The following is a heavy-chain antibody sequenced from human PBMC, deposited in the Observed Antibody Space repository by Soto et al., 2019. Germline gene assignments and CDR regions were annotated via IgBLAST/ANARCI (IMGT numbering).Heavy chain of an antibody. CDR2: ISGSGGST. CDR3: ARVRHLGELSCDY. J-gene: IGHJ4*02. CDR1: GFSFSSYA. Sequence: GGSLRLSCAASGFSFSSYAMSWVRQAPGKGLEWVSTISGSGGSTYYADSVKGRFTISRDNSKNTLYLQMNSLRAEDTAVYYCARVRHLGELSCDYWGQGTLVTVSS. D-gene: IGHD3-16*02. V-gene: IGHV3-23*01.